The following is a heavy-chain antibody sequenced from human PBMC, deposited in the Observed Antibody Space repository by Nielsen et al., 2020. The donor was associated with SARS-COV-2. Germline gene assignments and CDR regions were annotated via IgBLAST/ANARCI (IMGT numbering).Heavy chain of an antibody. V-gene: IGHV1-8*01. CDR1: GYTFTSYD. J-gene: IGHJ4*02. D-gene: IGHD4-17*01. CDR2: MNPNSGNT. CDR3: ARGRRDRSLTTVPPYYFDY. Sequence: ASVKVSCKASGYTFTSYDINWVRQATGQRLEWMGWMNPNSGNTGYAQKFQGRVTMTRNTSISTAYMELSSLRSEDTAVYYCARGRRDRSLTTVPPYYFDYWGQGTLVTVSS.